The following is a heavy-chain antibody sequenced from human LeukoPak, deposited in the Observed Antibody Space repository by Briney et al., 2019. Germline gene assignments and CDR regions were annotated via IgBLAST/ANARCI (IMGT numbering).Heavy chain of an antibody. CDR3: ARDVHDILTGSTYNWFDP. J-gene: IGHJ5*02. CDR2: ISYDGSNK. D-gene: IGHD3-9*01. CDR1: GFTFSSYA. V-gene: IGHV3-30-3*01. Sequence: PGGSLRLSCAASGFTFSSYAMHWVRQAPGKGLEWVAVISYDGSNKYYADSVKGRFTISRDNSKNTLYLQMNSLRAEDTAVYYCARDVHDILTGSTYNWFDPWGQGTLVTVSS.